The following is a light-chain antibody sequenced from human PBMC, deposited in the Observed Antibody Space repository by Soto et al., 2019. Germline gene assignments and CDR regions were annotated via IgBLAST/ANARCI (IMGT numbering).Light chain of an antibody. J-gene: IGLJ3*02. V-gene: IGLV2-14*01. Sequence: QSALTQPASVSGSPGQSIAISCTGTSSDVGAYDCVSWYRHHPGKAPKLVIYEVSNRPSGVSNRFSGSKSGNTASLTISGLQAEDEADYSCCSCTISSTWVFGEGTKVTVL. CDR2: EVS. CDR3: CSCTISSTWV. CDR1: SSDVGAYDC.